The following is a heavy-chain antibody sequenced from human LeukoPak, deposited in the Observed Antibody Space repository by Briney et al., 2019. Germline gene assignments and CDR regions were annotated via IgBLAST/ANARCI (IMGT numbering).Heavy chain of an antibody. V-gene: IGHV3-15*01. CDR2: MKSKPEGGTT. CDR3: TTGNP. CDR1: GFTFVNAS. Sequence: PGGSLRLSCLTSGFTFVNASMSWVRQAPGKGLEWVGLMKSKPEGGTTFYAAPVKDRFSISRDDSRSTLYLQMNSLTIGDTGVYYCTTGNPWGQGTLVTVSS. J-gene: IGHJ5*02.